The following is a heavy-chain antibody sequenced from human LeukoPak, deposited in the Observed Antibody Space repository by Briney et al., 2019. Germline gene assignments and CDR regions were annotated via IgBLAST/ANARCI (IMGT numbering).Heavy chain of an antibody. Sequence: PSETLSLTCTVSGGSISSSSYYWGWIRQPPGKGLEWIGSIYYSGSTYYNSSLQSRVTISVDTSKNQFSLKLSSVTAADTAVYYCARLDSLWFGEETGYRGQGTLVTVSS. CDR1: GGSISSSSYY. CDR3: ARLDSLWFGEETGY. D-gene: IGHD3-10*01. CDR2: IYYSGST. J-gene: IGHJ4*02. V-gene: IGHV4-39*07.